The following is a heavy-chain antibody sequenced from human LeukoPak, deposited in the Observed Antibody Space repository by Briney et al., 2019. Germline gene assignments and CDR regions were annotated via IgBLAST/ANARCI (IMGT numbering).Heavy chain of an antibody. CDR2: IYYSGST. D-gene: IGHD4/OR15-4a*01. CDR1: GGSINSRSDY. CDR3: ARRPGEYGGNDFDY. J-gene: IGHJ4*02. Sequence: SETLSLTCTVSGGSINSRSDYWGWIRQPPGKGLEWIGSIYYSGSTHYNPSLKSRVTMSIDTSKNQFSLRLSSVTAADTAVYYCARRPGEYGGNDFDYWGQGTLVTVSS. V-gene: IGHV4-39*01.